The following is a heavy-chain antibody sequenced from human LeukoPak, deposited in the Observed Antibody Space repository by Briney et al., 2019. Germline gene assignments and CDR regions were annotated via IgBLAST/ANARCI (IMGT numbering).Heavy chain of an antibody. D-gene: IGHD1-26*01. J-gene: IGHJ3*02. CDR2: ISAYNGNT. CDR3: ARDILVSWELQDAFDI. V-gene: IGHV1-18*01. CDR1: GYTFTNYG. Sequence: ASVTVSCKASGYTFTNYGISWVRQAPGQGLEWMGWISAYNGNTNYAQKLQGRVTMTTDTSTSTAYMELRSLRSDDTAVYYCARDILVSWELQDAFDIWGQGTMVTVSS.